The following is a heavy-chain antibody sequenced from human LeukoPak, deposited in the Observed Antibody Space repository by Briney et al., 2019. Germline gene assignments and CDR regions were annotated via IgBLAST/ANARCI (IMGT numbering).Heavy chain of an antibody. D-gene: IGHD6-19*01. CDR2: ISSSSSYI. J-gene: IGHJ4*02. V-gene: IGHV3-21*01. CDR3: ARAASSGWYYFDY. Sequence: GGSLRLSCAASGFTSSSYSMNWVRQAPGEGLEWVSSISSSSSYIYYADSVKGRFTISRDNAKNSLYLQMNSLRAEDTAVYYCARAASSGWYYFDYWGQGTLVTVSS. CDR1: GFTSSSYS.